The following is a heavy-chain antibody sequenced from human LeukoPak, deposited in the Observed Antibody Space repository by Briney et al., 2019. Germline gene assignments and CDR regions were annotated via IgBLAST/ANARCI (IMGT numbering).Heavy chain of an antibody. CDR2: INPSGGST. J-gene: IGHJ4*02. D-gene: IGHD5-24*01. Sequence: GSSVKVSCKASGGTFSSYAISWVRQAPGQGLEWMGIINPSGGSTSYAQKFQGRVTMTRDTSTSTVYMELSSLRSEDTAVYYCATAVEMATIDYWGQGTLVTVSS. CDR3: ATAVEMATIDY. CDR1: GGTFSSYA. V-gene: IGHV1-46*01.